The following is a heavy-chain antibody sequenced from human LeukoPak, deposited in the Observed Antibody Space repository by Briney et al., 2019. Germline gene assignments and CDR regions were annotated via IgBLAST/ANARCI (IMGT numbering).Heavy chain of an antibody. J-gene: IGHJ4*02. V-gene: IGHV1-69*05. D-gene: IGHD6-6*01. CDR2: IISIFGTA. CDR1: GGTFSSYA. CDR3: ARVAGGIAAR. Sequence: SVKVSCKASGGTFSSYAISWVRQAPGQGLEWMGGIISIFGTANYAQKFQGRVTITTDESTSTAYMELSSLRSEDTAVYYCARVAGGIAARWGQGTLVTVSS.